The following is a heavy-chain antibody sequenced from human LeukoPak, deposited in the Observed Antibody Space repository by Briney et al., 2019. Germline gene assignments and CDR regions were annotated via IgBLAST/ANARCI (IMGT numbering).Heavy chain of an antibody. V-gene: IGHV3-11*06. J-gene: IGHJ3*02. CDR3: ASPYEGDAFDI. D-gene: IGHD3-22*01. Sequence: GGSLRLSCAASGFTFSDYYMSWIRQAPGKGLEWVSSISSSSSYIYYADSVKGRFTISRDNAKNSLYLQMNSLRAEDTAVYYCASPYEGDAFDIWGQGTMVTVSS. CDR2: ISSSSSYI. CDR1: GFTFSDYY.